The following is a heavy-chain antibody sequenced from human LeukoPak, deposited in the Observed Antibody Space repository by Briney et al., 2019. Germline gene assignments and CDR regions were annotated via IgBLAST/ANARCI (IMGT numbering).Heavy chain of an antibody. CDR3: ARVSYASGTYYRPIDY. V-gene: IGHV3-7*01. J-gene: IGHJ4*02. CDR2: IKQDGSEK. Sequence: GGSLRLSCAASGFTFSSYGMSWVRQAPGKGLEWVANIKQDGSEKYYVDSVKGRFTISRDNAKNSLYLQMNSLRAEDTAMYYCARVSYASGTYYRPIDYWGQGTLVTVSS. CDR1: GFTFSSYG. D-gene: IGHD3-10*01.